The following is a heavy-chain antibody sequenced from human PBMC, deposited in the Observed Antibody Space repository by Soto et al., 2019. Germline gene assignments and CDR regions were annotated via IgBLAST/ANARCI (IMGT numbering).Heavy chain of an antibody. CDR2: INAGNGNT. J-gene: IGHJ3*02. CDR1: GYTFTSYA. CDR3: AKTELGYCSGGSCPEDAFDI. V-gene: IGHV1-3*01. Sequence: GASVKVSCKASGYTFTSYAMHWVRPDPGQRLEWMGWINAGNGNTKYSQKFQGRVTITRDTSASTAYMELSSLRSEDTAVYYCAKTELGYCSGGSCPEDAFDIWGQGTMVTVSS. D-gene: IGHD2-15*01.